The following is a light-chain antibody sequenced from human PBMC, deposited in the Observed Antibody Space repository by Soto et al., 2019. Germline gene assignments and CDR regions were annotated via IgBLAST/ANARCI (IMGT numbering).Light chain of an antibody. CDR3: SSFTNTITRYA. J-gene: IGLJ1*01. CDR2: EVS. Sequence: QSVLTQPASVSGSPGQSITISCTGTSSDVGGYNYVSWFQHHPGKAPKLIIYEVSYRPSGVSNRFSGSKSGDTASLTISGLQAEYEAEYYRSSFTNTITRYAFGTGTKVTVL. V-gene: IGLV2-14*01. CDR1: SSDVGGYNY.